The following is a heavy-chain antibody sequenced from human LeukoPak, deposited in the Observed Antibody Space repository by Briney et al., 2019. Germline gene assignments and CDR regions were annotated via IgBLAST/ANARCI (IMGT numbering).Heavy chain of an antibody. CDR1: GFTFSSYW. D-gene: IGHD3-9*01. Sequence: GGSLRLSCAASGFTFSSYWMTWVRQAPGKGLEWVANIKADGSDKYYADSVKGRFTISRDNAKNSLYLQINSLRAEDTAVYYWAKEFENYWGQETLVPVPS. J-gene: IGHJ4*02. CDR3: AKEFENY. CDR2: IKADGSDK. V-gene: IGHV3-7*01.